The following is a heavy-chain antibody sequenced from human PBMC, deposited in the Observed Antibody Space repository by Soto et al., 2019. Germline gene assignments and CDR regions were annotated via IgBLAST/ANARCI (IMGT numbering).Heavy chain of an antibody. Sequence: QVQLQESGPGLVKPSQTLSLTCTVSGGSISSGGYYWSWIRQHPGRGLEWIGYIYYSGSTYYNPSLKSRVTISVDTSQNQFSLKLSSVTAADTAVYYCARDRAGDYKNWFDPWGQGTLVTVSS. D-gene: IGHD4-17*01. V-gene: IGHV4-31*03. J-gene: IGHJ5*02. CDR2: IYYSGST. CDR1: GGSISSGGYY. CDR3: ARDRAGDYKNWFDP.